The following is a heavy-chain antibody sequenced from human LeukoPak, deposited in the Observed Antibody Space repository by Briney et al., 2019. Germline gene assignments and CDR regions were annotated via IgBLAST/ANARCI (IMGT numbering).Heavy chain of an antibody. D-gene: IGHD2-8*01. V-gene: IGHV1-2*02. Sequence: ASMKLSCKAYGYILTDHYIHWVRQAPGQGLEWMGWINPNSGGTKYAQKFQGRVTMTRDTSFNTVYMEVSRLRSDDTAVYYCARRSKWSFDFWGQGTLVTVSS. CDR1: GYILTDHY. J-gene: IGHJ4*02. CDR2: INPNSGGT. CDR3: ARRSKWSFDF.